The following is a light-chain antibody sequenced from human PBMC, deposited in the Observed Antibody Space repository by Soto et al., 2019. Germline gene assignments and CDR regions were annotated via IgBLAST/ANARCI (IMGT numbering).Light chain of an antibody. Sequence: QSALTQPASVSGSPGQSITIFCTGTSRDIGAYKSVSWHQQPPGKAPKNILYEVSKRPSGVSNRFSGSKSGNTASLTISGLHADEEADYYCSSYTTTSTYVFGTGTKGHRP. J-gene: IGLJ1*01. CDR1: SRDIGAYKS. CDR2: EVS. V-gene: IGLV2-14*01. CDR3: SSYTTTSTYV.